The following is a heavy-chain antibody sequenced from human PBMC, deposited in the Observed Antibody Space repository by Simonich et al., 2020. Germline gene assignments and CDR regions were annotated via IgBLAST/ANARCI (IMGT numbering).Heavy chain of an antibody. CDR3: ARGALTGDYYYMDV. CDR1: GYTFTGYY. Sequence: QVQLVQSGAEVKKPGASVKVSCKASGYTFTGYYMHWGRQAPGQGLEWMGGINPNRGGTNYAQKFQGRVTMTRDTSISTAYRELSRLRSDDTAVYYCARGALTGDYYYMDVWGKGTTVTVSS. J-gene: IGHJ6*03. CDR2: INPNRGGT. V-gene: IGHV1-2*02. D-gene: IGHD7-27*01.